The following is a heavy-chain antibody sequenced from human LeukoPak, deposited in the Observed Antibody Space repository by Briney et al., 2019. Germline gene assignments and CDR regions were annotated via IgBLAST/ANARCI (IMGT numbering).Heavy chain of an antibody. D-gene: IGHD4-23*01. V-gene: IGHV3-23*01. J-gene: IGHJ4*02. CDR2: ISGNAKTP. CDR3: AKSLYGGLDY. CDR1: GFTFSTYA. Sequence: PGESLRLSCAASGFTFSTYAMSWVRQAPGKGLGWVSGISGNAKTPSYADSVKGRFTISRDNSKNTVYLQMNSLRVEDTAVYYCAKSLYGGLDYWGQGTLVTVSS.